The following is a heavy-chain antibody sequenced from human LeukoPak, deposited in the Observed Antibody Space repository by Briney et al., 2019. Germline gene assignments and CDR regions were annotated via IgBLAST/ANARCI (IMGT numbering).Heavy chain of an antibody. D-gene: IGHD5-18*01. CDR2: IYSGGST. CDR3: AIRGYSYGPYGMDV. CDR1: GFTVSSNY. J-gene: IGHJ6*02. Sequence: PGGSLRLSCAASGFTVSSNYMSWVRQAPGKGLEWVSVIYSGGSTYYADSVKGRFTISRDNSKNTLYLQMNSLRAEDTAVYYCAIRGYSYGPYGMDVWGQGTTVTVSS. V-gene: IGHV3-53*01.